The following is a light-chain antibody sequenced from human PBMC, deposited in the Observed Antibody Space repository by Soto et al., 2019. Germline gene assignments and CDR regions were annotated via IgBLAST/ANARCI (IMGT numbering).Light chain of an antibody. Sequence: QSALTQPASVSGSPGQSITITYTGTSSDVGGYNYVSWYQQHPGKAPKLMIYDVSNRPSGVSNRFSGSKSGNTASLTISGLQAEDEADYYRSSYTSSSTLYVFGTGTKVTVL. CDR3: SSYTSSSTLYV. V-gene: IGLV2-14*01. CDR1: SSDVGGYNY. J-gene: IGLJ1*01. CDR2: DVS.